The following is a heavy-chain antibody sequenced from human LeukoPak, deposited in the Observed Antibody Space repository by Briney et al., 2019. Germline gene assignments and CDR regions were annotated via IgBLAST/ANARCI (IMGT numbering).Heavy chain of an antibody. J-gene: IGHJ5*02. CDR2: ISTSGDIT. CDR3: ARDRQFRLHDP. D-gene: IGHD3-16*01. Sequence: GGSLRLSRTASGFTFSDYYMTWIRQAPGKGLEWLSYISTSGDITSYADSVKGRFTISRDNAKKSLYLQIDSLRAEDTAIYYCARDRQFRLHDPWGQGILVTVSS. CDR1: GFTFSDYY. V-gene: IGHV3-11*01.